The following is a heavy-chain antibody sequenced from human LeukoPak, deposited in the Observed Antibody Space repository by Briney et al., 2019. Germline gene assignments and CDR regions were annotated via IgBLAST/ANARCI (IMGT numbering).Heavy chain of an antibody. V-gene: IGHV4-38-2*02. Sequence: SETLSLTCTVSGYSISSGYYWGWIRQPPGKGLEWIGSIYHSGSTYYNPSLKSRVTISVDTSKNQFSLKLSSVTAADTAVYYCARDLGDGWDRFDYWGQGTLVTVSS. D-gene: IGHD1-26*01. J-gene: IGHJ4*02. CDR2: IYHSGST. CDR3: ARDLGDGWDRFDY. CDR1: GYSISSGYY.